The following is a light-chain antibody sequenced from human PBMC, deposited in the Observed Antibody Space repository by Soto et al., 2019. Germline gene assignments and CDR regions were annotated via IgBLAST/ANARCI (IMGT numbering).Light chain of an antibody. CDR3: QLSYSTPLT. CDR2: AAS. V-gene: IGKV1-39*01. CDR1: QSISSY. Sequence: DIQMTQSPSSLSASVGDRVTITCRASQSISSYLNWYQQKPGKAPKLMIYAASSLQSGVPSRFSGSGSGTDFSITISSRQPEDFAAYYCQLSYSTPLTFGQGTKLEIK. J-gene: IGKJ2*01.